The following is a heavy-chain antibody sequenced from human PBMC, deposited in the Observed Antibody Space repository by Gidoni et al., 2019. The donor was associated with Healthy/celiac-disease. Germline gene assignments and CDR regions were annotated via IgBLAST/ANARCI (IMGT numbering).Heavy chain of an antibody. CDR1: GFTFSSYS. Sequence: EVQLVESGGGLVTPGGSLRLSCAASGFTFSSYSLNWVRQAPGKGLGWVSSISSSSSYIYYADSVKGRFTISRDNAKNSLYLQMNSLRAEDTAVYYCARVEALVFDGYNFGYFDYWGQGTLVTVSS. V-gene: IGHV3-21*01. CDR3: ARVEALVFDGYNFGYFDY. D-gene: IGHD5-12*01. CDR2: ISSSSSYI. J-gene: IGHJ4*02.